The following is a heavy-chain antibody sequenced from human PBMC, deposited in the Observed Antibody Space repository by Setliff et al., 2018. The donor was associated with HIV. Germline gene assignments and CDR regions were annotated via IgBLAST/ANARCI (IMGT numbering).Heavy chain of an antibody. J-gene: IGHJ4*02. CDR2: IYTSGST. CDR3: ARDRCSGCYRFDY. CDR1: GGSISSGSYY. V-gene: IGHV4-61*02. Sequence: PSETLSLTCTVSGGSISSGSYYWSWIRQPAGKGLEWIGRIYTSGSTNYNPSRKSRVTISVDTSKNQFSLKLSSVTAADTAGYYCARDRCSGCYRFDYWGQGTLVTVSS. D-gene: IGHD6-19*01.